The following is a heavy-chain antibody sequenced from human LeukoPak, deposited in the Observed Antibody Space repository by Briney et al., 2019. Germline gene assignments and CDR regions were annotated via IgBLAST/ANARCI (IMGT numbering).Heavy chain of an antibody. CDR2: FDPEDGES. CDR3: ATYPILEVYGHEYFDY. D-gene: IGHD2-21*01. CDR1: GYTLTESS. V-gene: IGHV1-24*01. J-gene: IGHJ4*02. Sequence: GASVKVSCKVSGYTLTESSMHWVRQAPGKGLEWMGGFDPEDGESIYAQKFQGRVTMTEDTSTDTAYMELSSLRSEDTAVYYCATYPILEVYGHEYFDYWGQGTLVTVS.